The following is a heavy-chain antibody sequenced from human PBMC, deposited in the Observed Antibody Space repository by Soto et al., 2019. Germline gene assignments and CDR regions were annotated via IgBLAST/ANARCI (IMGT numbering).Heavy chain of an antibody. CDR1: GYTFTSYC. J-gene: IGHJ4*02. Sequence: ASVKVSCKASGYTFTSYCMHWVRQAPGQRLEWMGWINAGNGNTKYSQKFQGRVTITRDTSASTAYMELSSLRSEDTAVYYCARDLSGVPDGYYAFDYWGQGTLVPDSS. V-gene: IGHV1-3*01. D-gene: IGHD4-17*01. CDR2: INAGNGNT. CDR3: ARDLSGVPDGYYAFDY.